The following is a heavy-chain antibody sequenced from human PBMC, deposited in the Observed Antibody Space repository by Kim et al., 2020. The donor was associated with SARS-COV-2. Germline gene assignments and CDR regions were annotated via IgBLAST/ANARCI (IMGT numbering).Heavy chain of an antibody. CDR2: ISDSSIRK. CDR1: GFPFSTFA. CDR3: DASDY. V-gene: IGHV3-23*01. J-gene: IGHJ4*02. Sequence: GGSLRLSCAASGFPFSTFAMSWARQAPGKGLEWVSNISDSSIRKHYADSVKGRFTISRDNSRSTLFLQMNYLRAEDTAIYYCDASDYWGQGSLVTVSS.